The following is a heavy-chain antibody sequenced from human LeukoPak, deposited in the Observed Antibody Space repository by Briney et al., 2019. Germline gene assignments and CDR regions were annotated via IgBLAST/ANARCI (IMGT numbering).Heavy chain of an antibody. CDR1: GFTFSSYS. CDR3: AKGGYSSGWFDY. Sequence: GGSLRLSCAASGFTFSSYSMNWVRQAPGKGLEWVAFIRYDGSNKYYADSVKGRFTISRDNSKNTLYLQMNSLRAEDTAVYYCAKGGYSSGWFDYWGQGTLVTVSS. V-gene: IGHV3-30*02. J-gene: IGHJ4*02. CDR2: IRYDGSNK. D-gene: IGHD6-19*01.